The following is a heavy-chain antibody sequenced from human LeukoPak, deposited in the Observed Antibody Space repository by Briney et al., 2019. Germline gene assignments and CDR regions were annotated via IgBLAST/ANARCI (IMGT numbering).Heavy chain of an antibody. CDR3: ARTFITVIRGEYYYGMDV. CDR2: INHSGST. Sequence: SETLSLTCAVYGGSFSGYYWSWIRQPPGKGLEWIGEINHSGSTNYNPSLKSRVTISVDTSKNQFSLKLSSVTAADTAMYYCARTFITVIRGEYYYGMDVWGQGTTVTVSS. V-gene: IGHV4-34*01. D-gene: IGHD3-10*01. J-gene: IGHJ6*02. CDR1: GGSFSGYY.